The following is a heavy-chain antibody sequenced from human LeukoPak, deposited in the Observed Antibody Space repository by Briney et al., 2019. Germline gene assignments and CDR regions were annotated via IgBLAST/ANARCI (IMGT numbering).Heavy chain of an antibody. V-gene: IGHV3-23*01. CDR3: AKDLYYYGSGTPEY. CDR1: GFTFSSYA. CDR2: ISGSGGST. J-gene: IGHJ4*02. Sequence: GGSLRLSCAASGFTFSSYAMSWVRQAPGKGLEWVSAISGSGGSTYYADSVKGRFTISRDNSKNTLSLQMNSLRAEDTAVYYCAKDLYYYGSGTPEYWGQGTLVTVSS. D-gene: IGHD3-10*01.